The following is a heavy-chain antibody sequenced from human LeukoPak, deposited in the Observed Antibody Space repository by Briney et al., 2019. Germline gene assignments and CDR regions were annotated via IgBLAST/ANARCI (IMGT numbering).Heavy chain of an antibody. CDR3: ARDSGSYLQPTDY. D-gene: IGHD1-26*01. J-gene: IGHJ4*02. Sequence: GGSLRLSCAASGFTFSTYAMTWVRQAPGKGLEWVSPITGNGGRTYYADFVKGRFTISRDNSKNTLYLQMNSLRAEDTAVYHCARDSGSYLQPTDYWGQGTLVTVSS. V-gene: IGHV3-23*01. CDR2: ITGNGGRT. CDR1: GFTFSTYA.